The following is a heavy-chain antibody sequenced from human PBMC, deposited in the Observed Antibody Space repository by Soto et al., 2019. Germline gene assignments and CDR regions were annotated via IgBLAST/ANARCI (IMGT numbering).Heavy chain of an antibody. CDR1: GFTFSSYS. CDR2: ISSSSSYI. CDR3: ARVGIVATFLWFDP. V-gene: IGHV3-21*01. D-gene: IGHD5-12*01. Sequence: AGGSLRLSCAASGFTFSSYSMNWVRQAPGKGLEWVSSISSSSSYIYYADSVKGRFTISRDNAKNSLYLQMNSLRAEDTAVYYCARVGIVATFLWFDPWGQGTLVTVSS. J-gene: IGHJ5*02.